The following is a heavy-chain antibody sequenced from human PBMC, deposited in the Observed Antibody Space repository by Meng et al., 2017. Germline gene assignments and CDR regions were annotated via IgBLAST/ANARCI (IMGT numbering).Heavy chain of an antibody. V-gene: IGHV3-7*01. CDR1: GFTFDDYA. CDR2: IKQDGSEK. J-gene: IGHJ4*02. CDR3: ARTLRYFDWFLPYYFDY. D-gene: IGHD3-9*01. Sequence: GESLKISCAASGFTFDDYAMHWVRQAPGKGLEWVANIKQDGSEKYYVDAVKGRFTISRDNAKNSLYLQMNSLRAEDTAVYYCARTLRYFDWFLPYYFDYWGQGTLVTVSS.